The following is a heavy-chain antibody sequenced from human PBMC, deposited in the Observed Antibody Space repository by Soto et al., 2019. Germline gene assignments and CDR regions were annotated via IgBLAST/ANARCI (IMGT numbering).Heavy chain of an antibody. Sequence: PGGSLRLSCAASGFTFSNYGMNWIRQAPGKGLEWVSAISGSGGSTYYADSVKGRFTISRDNSKNTLYLQMNSLRAEDTAVYYCAKPLAGDYNKRFDYWGQGTLVTVSS. CDR3: AKPLAGDYNKRFDY. D-gene: IGHD4-17*01. CDR1: GFTFSNYG. CDR2: ISGSGGST. V-gene: IGHV3-23*01. J-gene: IGHJ4*02.